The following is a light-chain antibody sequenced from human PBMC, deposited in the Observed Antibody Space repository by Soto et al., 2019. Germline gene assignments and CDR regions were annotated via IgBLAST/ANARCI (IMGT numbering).Light chain of an antibody. CDR3: CSYAGSNNFPYV. V-gene: IGLV2-8*01. Sequence: QSALTQPPSASGSPGQSVTISCTGTSSEVGGYNYVSWYQQHPGKAPKLMIYEVSKRPSGVPDRFSGSKSGNTASLTVSGLQAEDEADYYCCSYAGSNNFPYVFGTGTKVTVL. CDR1: SSEVGGYNY. CDR2: EVS. J-gene: IGLJ1*01.